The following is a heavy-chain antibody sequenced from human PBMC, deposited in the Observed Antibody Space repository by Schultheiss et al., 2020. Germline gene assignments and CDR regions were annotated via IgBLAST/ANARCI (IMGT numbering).Heavy chain of an antibody. V-gene: IGHV3-33*01. D-gene: IGHD6-6*01. CDR1: GFTFSSYG. CDR3: ARDRQLGQDYYYYGMDV. Sequence: GGSLRLSCAASGFTFSSYGMHWVRQAPGKGLEWVAVIWYDGSNKYYADSVKGRFTISRDNPKNTLYLQMNSLRAEDTAVYYCARDRQLGQDYYYYGMDVWGQGTTVTGSS. J-gene: IGHJ6*02. CDR2: IWYDGSNK.